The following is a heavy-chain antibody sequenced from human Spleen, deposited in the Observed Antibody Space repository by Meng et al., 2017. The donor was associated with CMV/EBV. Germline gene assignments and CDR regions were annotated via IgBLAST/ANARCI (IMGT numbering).Heavy chain of an antibody. Sequence: SGGTFSSYAISWVRQAPGQGLEWMGGIIPIFGTANYAQKFQGRVTITTDESTSTAYMELSSLRSEDTAVYYCARAYEDFWSGYYMDYWGQGTLVTVSS. J-gene: IGHJ4*02. CDR1: GGTFSSYA. CDR3: ARAYEDFWSGYYMDY. CDR2: IIPIFGTA. V-gene: IGHV1-69*05. D-gene: IGHD3-3*01.